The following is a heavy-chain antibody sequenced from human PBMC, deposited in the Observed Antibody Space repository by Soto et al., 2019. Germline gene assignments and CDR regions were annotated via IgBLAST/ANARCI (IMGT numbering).Heavy chain of an antibody. CDR3: APMGV. J-gene: IGHJ6*02. CDR1: VFTFISYA. V-gene: IGHV3-23*01. CDR2: ISGSDNST. Sequence: GWSLRLSCASSVFTFISYAMSWVRQAPGKGLEWVSAISGSDNSTYYADSVKGRFTISRDNSKNTLYLQMSSLRADDTAVYYCAPMGVWGQETTVTVSS.